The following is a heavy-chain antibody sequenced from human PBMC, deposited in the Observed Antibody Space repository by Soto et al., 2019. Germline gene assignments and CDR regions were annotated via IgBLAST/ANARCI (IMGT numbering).Heavy chain of an antibody. CDR3: AKVISTGIHRGYLDY. D-gene: IGHD3-10*01. Sequence: PGGSLRLSCAASGFTFSNNAMSWVRQAPGKGLEWVSLIGGSGGMPYYPESVKGRFTISRDTSRSTLYLQMNSLRVEDTAVYYCAKVISTGIHRGYLDYWGQGTLVTVSS. J-gene: IGHJ4*02. CDR2: IGGSGGMP. CDR1: GFTFSNNA. V-gene: IGHV3-23*01.